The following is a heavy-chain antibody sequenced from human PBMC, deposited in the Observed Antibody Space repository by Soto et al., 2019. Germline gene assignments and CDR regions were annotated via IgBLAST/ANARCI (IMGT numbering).Heavy chain of an antibody. CDR2: IVVGSGNT. J-gene: IGHJ6*02. V-gene: IGHV1-58*01. CDR3: AAGGRTGTLSCLGV. D-gene: IGHD1-1*01. CDR1: GFTFTSSA. Sequence: ASVKVSCKASGFTFTSSAVQWVRQARGERVEWIGWIVVGSGNTNYAQKFQERVTITRDMSTSTAYIELSSRRSEDTAVYYCAAGGRTGTLSCLGVWGQGTTVTVSS.